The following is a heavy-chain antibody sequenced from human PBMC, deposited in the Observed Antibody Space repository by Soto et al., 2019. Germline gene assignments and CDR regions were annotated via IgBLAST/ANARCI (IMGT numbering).Heavy chain of an antibody. D-gene: IGHD2-15*01. Sequence: EVPLVESGGGLVQPGGSLRLSFAASGFTFSSYWMSWVRQAPGKGLEWVANIKQDGSEKYYVDSVKGRFTISRDNAKNSLYLQMNSLRAEDTAVYYCAALKLVAAVFDYWGQGTLVTVSS. J-gene: IGHJ4*02. CDR3: AALKLVAAVFDY. CDR2: IKQDGSEK. CDR1: GFTFSSYW. V-gene: IGHV3-7*01.